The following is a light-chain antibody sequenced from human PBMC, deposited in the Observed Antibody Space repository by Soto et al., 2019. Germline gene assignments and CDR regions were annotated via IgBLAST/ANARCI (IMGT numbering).Light chain of an antibody. Sequence: EIVLTQSPGTLSLSPGERATLSCRASQSVSSSYLAWYQQKPGQAPRLLIYGASSRATGIPDMFSGSGAGTDFTLTISSLEPEDFAVYYCQRYGSSPPLLFGGGTKVEIK. V-gene: IGKV3-20*01. CDR1: QSVSSSY. CDR2: GAS. CDR3: QRYGSSPPLL. J-gene: IGKJ4*02.